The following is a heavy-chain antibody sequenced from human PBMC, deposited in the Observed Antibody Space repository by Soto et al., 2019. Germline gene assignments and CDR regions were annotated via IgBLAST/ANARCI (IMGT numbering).Heavy chain of an antibody. CDR2: INHSGST. D-gene: IGHD1-26*01. Sequence: SETLSLTCAVYGGSFSGYYWSWIRQPPGKGLEWIGEINHSGSTNYNPSLKSRVTISVDTSKNQFSLKLSSVTAADTAVYYCARGFGSYAFYYFDYWGQGTLVTVSS. V-gene: IGHV4-34*01. J-gene: IGHJ4*02. CDR1: GGSFSGYY. CDR3: ARGFGSYAFYYFDY.